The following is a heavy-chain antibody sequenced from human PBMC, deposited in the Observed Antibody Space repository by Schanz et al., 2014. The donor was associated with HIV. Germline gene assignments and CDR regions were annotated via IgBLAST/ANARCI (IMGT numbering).Heavy chain of an antibody. Sequence: QVHLVQSGFEVKRPGASVKVSCKASGYSFTSYNINWVRQAPGQGLEWMGWISPNNANTNYAQKFQGRVTMTTDTSSSTAYMELRSLRSDDTAVYYCARFSIFGVIIRPLDYWGQGTLVTVSS. D-gene: IGHD3-3*01. J-gene: IGHJ4*02. CDR3: ARFSIFGVIIRPLDY. V-gene: IGHV1-18*01. CDR1: GYSFTSYN. CDR2: ISPNNANT.